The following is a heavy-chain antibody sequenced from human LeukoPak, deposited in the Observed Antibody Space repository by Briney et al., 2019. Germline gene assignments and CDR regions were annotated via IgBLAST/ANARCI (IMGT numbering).Heavy chain of an antibody. J-gene: IGHJ4*02. CDR1: GYIFTSYW. V-gene: IGHV5-51*01. CDR2: IYPADSDT. Sequence: GESLKISCRAFGYIFTSYWIAWVRQMPGKGLEWMGIIYPADSDTRYSPSFQGQVTISADKSIYTAYLQWSSLRASDTAIYYCARPYYGSGTYLDWGQGTRVTVSS. D-gene: IGHD3-10*01. CDR3: ARPYYGSGTYLD.